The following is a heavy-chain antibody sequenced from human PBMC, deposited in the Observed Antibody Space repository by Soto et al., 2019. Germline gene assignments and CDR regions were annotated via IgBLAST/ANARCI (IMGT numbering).Heavy chain of an antibody. CDR2: IKQNGSEK. D-gene: IGHD6-19*01. CDR3: ARALCSETDEL. J-gene: IGHJ4*02. Sequence: EVQLVESGGGLVQPGGSLRLSCAASGFTFSRFWMIWVRQAPGKGLEWVANIKQNGSEKYYVDSVKGRFTISRDNAKNSLYLQMNSLRAEDTAVYYCARALCSETDELWGQGTLVTVSS. CDR1: GFTFSRFW. V-gene: IGHV3-7*01.